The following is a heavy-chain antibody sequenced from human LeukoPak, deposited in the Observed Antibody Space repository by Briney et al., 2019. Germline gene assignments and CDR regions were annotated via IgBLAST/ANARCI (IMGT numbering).Heavy chain of an antibody. CDR2: IKQDGSEK. CDR3: ARGLWFGELLYGAHDAFDI. D-gene: IGHD3-10*01. CDR1: GFTFSSYW. J-gene: IGHJ3*02. V-gene: IGHV3-7*01. Sequence: GGSLRLSCAASGFTFSSYWMSWVRQAPGKGLEWVANIKQDGSEKYYVDSVKGRFTISRDNAKNSLYLQMNSLRAEDTAVYFCARGLWFGELLYGAHDAFDIWGQGTMVTVSS.